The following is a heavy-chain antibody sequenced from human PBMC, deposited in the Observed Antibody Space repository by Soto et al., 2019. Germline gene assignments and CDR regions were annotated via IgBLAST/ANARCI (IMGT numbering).Heavy chain of an antibody. V-gene: IGHV3-15*01. D-gene: IGHD3-22*01. CDR2: IKSKTDGGTT. CDR1: GFTFSNAW. J-gene: IGHJ5*02. Sequence: GGSLRLSCAASGFTFSNAWMSWVRQAPGKGLEWVGRIKSKTDGGTTDYAAPVKGRFTISRDDSKNTLYLQMNSLKTEDTAVYYCTTEGVGDSSGYFNWFDPWGQGTLVTVSS. CDR3: TTEGVGDSSGYFNWFDP.